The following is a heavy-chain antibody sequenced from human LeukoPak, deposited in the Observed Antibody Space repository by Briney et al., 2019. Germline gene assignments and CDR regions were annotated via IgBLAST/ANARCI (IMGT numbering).Heavy chain of an antibody. V-gene: IGHV1-2*02. D-gene: IGHD2-15*01. CDR1: GYTFTGYY. J-gene: IGHJ4*02. CDR3: ARGWLLDIAGPFDY. Sequence: GASVKVSCKASGYTFTGYYMHWVRQAPGQGLEWMGWINPNSGGTNYAQKFQGGVTMTRDTSISTAYMELSRLRSDDTAVYYYARGWLLDIAGPFDYWGQGTLVTVSS. CDR2: INPNSGGT.